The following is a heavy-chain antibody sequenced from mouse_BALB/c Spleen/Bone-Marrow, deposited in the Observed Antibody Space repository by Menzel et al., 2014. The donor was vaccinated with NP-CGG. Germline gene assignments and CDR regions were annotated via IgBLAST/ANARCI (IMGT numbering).Heavy chain of an antibody. V-gene: IGHV1-5*01. CDR2: IYPGNSDT. Sequence: EVQLQQSGTVLARPGASVKMSCKASGYTFTSYWMLWVKQGPGQGLEWIGAIYPGNSDTSYNQKFKGKAKLTAVTSTSTAYMELSSLTNEDSAVYYCTRSYERYYAMDYWGQGTSVTVSS. J-gene: IGHJ4*01. CDR3: TRSYERYYAMDY. CDR1: GYTFTSYW. D-gene: IGHD1-1*01.